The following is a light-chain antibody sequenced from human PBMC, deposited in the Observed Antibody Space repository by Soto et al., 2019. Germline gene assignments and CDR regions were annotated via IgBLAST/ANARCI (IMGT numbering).Light chain of an antibody. V-gene: IGLV2-8*01. J-gene: IGLJ2*01. CDR1: SSDVGAYNY. Sequence: QSALTQPPSASGSPGQSVTIPCTGTSSDVGAYNYVSWYQQHPGKAPKLMIYDVSKRPSGVPDRFSGSKSGSTASLTVSGLQAEDEADYYCSSYAGRNNFVFGGGTKVTVL. CDR3: SSYAGRNNFV. CDR2: DVS.